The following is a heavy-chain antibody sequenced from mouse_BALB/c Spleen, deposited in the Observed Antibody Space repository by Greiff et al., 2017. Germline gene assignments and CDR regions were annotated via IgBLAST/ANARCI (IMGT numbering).Heavy chain of an antibody. J-gene: IGHJ3*01. CDR3: ARQENFYDGYFSFAY. Sequence: EVKLMESGGGLVQPGGSLKLSCAASGFTFSSYTMSWVRQTPEKRLEWVAYISNGGGSTYYPDTVKGRFTISRDNAKNTLYLQMSSLKSEDTAMYYCARQENFYDGYFSFAYWGQGTLVTVSA. D-gene: IGHD2-3*01. CDR1: GFTFSSYT. CDR2: ISNGGGST. V-gene: IGHV5-12-2*01.